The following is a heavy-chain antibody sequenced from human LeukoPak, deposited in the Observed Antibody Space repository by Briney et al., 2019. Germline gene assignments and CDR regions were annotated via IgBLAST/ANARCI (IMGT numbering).Heavy chain of an antibody. CDR2: VSGSGDTT. V-gene: IGHV3-23*01. J-gene: IGHJ4*02. Sequence: GGSLRLSCGASGLTFSNYAMNWVRQAPGKGLEWVSAVSGSGDTTYYADSVKGRFTISRDNFNNTLFLQMNSLRAEDAALYYCAKEIRPGWFGLWDYWGQGTLVTVSS. CDR3: AKEIRPGWFGLWDY. CDR1: GLTFSNYA. D-gene: IGHD3-10*01.